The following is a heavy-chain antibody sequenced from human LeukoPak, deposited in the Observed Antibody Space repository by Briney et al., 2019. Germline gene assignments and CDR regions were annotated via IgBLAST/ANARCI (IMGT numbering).Heavy chain of an antibody. CDR2: IIPIFGTA. CDR3: ARRVYCSGGSCYPRVSDAFDI. J-gene: IGHJ3*02. Sequence: GASVKVSCKASGGTFSSYAISWVRQAPGQGLEWMGGIIPIFGTANYAQKFQGRVTITTDESTSTAYMELSSLRSEDTAVYYCARRVYCSGGSCYPRVSDAFDIWGQGTMVTVSS. CDR1: GGTFSSYA. V-gene: IGHV1-69*05. D-gene: IGHD2-15*01.